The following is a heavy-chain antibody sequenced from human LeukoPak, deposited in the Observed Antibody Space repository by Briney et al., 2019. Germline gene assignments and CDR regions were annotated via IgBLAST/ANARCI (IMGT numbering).Heavy chain of an antibody. Sequence: TSETLSLTCTVSGGSIRSSYYYWGWIRQPPGKGLEWIGSIYDSGSTYYNPSLKSRVTISVDTSKNQFSLKLNSVTAADTAVYYCARGGRTMIVVVITDYFDYWGQGTLVTVSS. D-gene: IGHD3-22*01. CDR3: ARGGRTMIVVVITDYFDY. V-gene: IGHV4-39*01. J-gene: IGHJ4*02. CDR1: GGSIRSSYYY. CDR2: IYDSGST.